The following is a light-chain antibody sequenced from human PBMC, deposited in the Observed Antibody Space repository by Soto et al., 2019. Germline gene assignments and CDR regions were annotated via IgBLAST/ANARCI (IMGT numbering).Light chain of an antibody. CDR3: SSYTRNSMEV. J-gene: IGLJ2*01. Sequence: QSALTQPASMSGSPGQSITISCTGTSSDVGGYNYVSWYQQHPGKAPKVMIYEVSNRPSGVSNRFSGSKSGNTASLTISGLQAEDEADYYCSSYTRNSMEVFGGGTKVTVL. CDR2: EVS. V-gene: IGLV2-14*01. CDR1: SSDVGGYNY.